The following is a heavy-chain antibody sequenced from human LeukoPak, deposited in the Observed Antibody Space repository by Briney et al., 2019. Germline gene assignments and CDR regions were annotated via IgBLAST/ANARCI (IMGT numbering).Heavy chain of an antibody. CDR2: ISSDESGT. CDR3: AREGSGWYYFDY. J-gene: IGHJ4*02. D-gene: IGHD6-19*01. V-gene: IGHV3-74*01. CDR1: GFTFSSYW. Sequence: GGSLRLSCAASGFTFSSYWMHWVRQAPGKGLVWVSRISSDESGTSYADSVRGRFTIPRDNAKSTLYLQMNSLRAEDTAIYYCAREGSGWYYFDYWGQGTLVTVSS.